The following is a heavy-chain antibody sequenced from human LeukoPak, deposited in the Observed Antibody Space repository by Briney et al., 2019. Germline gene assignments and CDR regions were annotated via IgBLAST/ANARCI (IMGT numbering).Heavy chain of an antibody. J-gene: IGHJ3*02. V-gene: IGHV3-21*01. Sequence: GGSLRLSCAASGFTFSSYSMNWVRQAPGKGLEWVSSISSSSSYIYYADSVKGRFTISRDNAKNSLYLQMNSLRAEDTAVYYCARGTGITWRSGAFDIWGQGTMVTVSS. CDR1: GFTFSSYS. CDR3: ARGTGITWRSGAFDI. D-gene: IGHD3-10*01. CDR2: ISSSSSYI.